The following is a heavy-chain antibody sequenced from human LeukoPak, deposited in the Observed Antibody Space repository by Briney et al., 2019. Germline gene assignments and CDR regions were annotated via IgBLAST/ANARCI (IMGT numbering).Heavy chain of an antibody. CDR3: ASGRLGY. V-gene: IGHV3-11*03. CDR2: IRSSNIYT. J-gene: IGHJ4*02. Sequence: GGSLRLSCAASGFTFSDYHMSWIRQAPGKGLEWVSNIRSSNIYTNNEDSVKGLFTISRDNAKNSLYLQMNSLRAEDTAVYYCASGRLGYWGKGTLVTSST. D-gene: IGHD3-16*01. CDR1: GFTFSDYH.